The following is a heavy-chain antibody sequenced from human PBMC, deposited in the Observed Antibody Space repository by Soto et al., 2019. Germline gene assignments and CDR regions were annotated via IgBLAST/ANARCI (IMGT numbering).Heavy chain of an antibody. Sequence: QVQLVESGGGVVQPGRSLRLSCAASGFTFSSYGMHWVRQAPGKGLEWVAVISYDGSNKYYADSVKGRFTISRDNSKNTLYLQMNSLRAEATAVYYCAKVRGGYCTNGVCYREPDSFDYWGKGTLVTLSS. CDR1: GFTFSSYG. J-gene: IGHJ4*02. V-gene: IGHV3-30*18. D-gene: IGHD2-8*01. CDR2: ISYDGSNK. CDR3: AKVRGGYCTNGVCYREPDSFDY.